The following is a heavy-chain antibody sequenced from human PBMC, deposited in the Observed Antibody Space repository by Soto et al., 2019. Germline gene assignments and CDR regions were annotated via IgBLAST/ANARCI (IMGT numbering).Heavy chain of an antibody. CDR2: IIPVFGTA. J-gene: IGHJ5*01. CDR1: GGVFRNYA. Sequence: QVQLVQSGAEVKKPGSSVKVSCKASGGVFRNYAINWVRQAPGQGLEWMGGIIPVFGTADYPQKFQGRVTITADESTTTAYMELTSLKTEDTAVYFCARDRWGSYSFESWGQGNRVTGAS. V-gene: IGHV1-69*01. D-gene: IGHD1-26*01. CDR3: ARDRWGSYSFES.